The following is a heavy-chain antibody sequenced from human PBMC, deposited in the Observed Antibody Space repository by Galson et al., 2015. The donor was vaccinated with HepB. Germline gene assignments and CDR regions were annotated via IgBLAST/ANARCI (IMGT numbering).Heavy chain of an antibody. CDR1: GFTFSSYA. CDR3: ARDPAIAAAGDY. V-gene: IGHV3-30-3*01. J-gene: IGHJ4*02. D-gene: IGHD6-13*01. Sequence: SLRLSCAASGFTFSSYAMHWVRQAPGKGLEWVAVISYDGSNKYYADSVKGRFTISRDNSKNTLYLQMNSLRAEDTAVYYCARDPAIAAAGDYWGQGTLVTVSS. CDR2: ISYDGSNK.